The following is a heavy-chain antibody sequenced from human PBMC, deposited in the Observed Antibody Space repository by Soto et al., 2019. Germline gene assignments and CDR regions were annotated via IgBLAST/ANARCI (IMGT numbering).Heavy chain of an antibody. CDR3: ASLYGDYVPY. CDR1: GDSISSSSYY. D-gene: IGHD4-17*01. J-gene: IGHJ4*02. V-gene: IGHV4-39*01. Sequence: QLQLQESGPGLVKPSETLSLTCSVSGDSISSSSYYWGWIRQPPGKGLEWIGTINYSGSTYYNPSLQSRVTLSVDTSKYQFSLKVSSVTAADTAVYYCASLYGDYVPYWGQGILVSVSS. CDR2: INYSGST.